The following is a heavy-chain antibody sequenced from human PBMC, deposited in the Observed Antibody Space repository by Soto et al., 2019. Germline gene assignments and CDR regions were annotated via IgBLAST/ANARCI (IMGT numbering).Heavy chain of an antibody. CDR1: GYTFTSSA. Sequence: ASVKVACKASGYTFTSSAMHWVRQAPGQRLEWMGWINAGNGNTKYSQKFQGRVTITRDTSASTAYMELSSLRSEDTAVYYCARVGIAAYYYGMDVWGQGTTVTVSS. V-gene: IGHV1-3*01. CDR3: ARVGIAAYYYGMDV. D-gene: IGHD6-13*01. J-gene: IGHJ6*02. CDR2: INAGNGNT.